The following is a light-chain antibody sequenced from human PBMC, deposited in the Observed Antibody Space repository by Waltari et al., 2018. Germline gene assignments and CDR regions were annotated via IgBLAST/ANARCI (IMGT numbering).Light chain of an antibody. CDR3: QQYNYWPLT. V-gene: IGKV3-15*01. Sequence: EILMTQSHATLSVSPGERANLSCRARPSVGTYLAWYQEKPGKGPRLLISGASIRATGIPARFSGSGSGTEFTLTISSLQSEDFAVYYCQQYNYWPLTFGGGTKVEIK. CDR1: PSVGTY. J-gene: IGKJ4*01. CDR2: GAS.